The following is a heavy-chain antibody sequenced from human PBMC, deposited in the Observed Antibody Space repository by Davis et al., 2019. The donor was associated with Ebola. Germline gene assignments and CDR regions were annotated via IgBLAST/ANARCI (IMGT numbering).Heavy chain of an antibody. CDR3: AREGVGALAFDI. D-gene: IGHD1-26*01. Sequence: GESLKISCAASGFTFSSYDMHWVRQATGKGLEWVSAIGTAGDTYYPGSVKGRFTISRENAKNSLYLQMNSLRAGDTAVYYCAREGVGALAFDIWGQGTMVTVSS. V-gene: IGHV3-13*01. CDR1: GFTFSSYD. CDR2: IGTAGDT. J-gene: IGHJ3*02.